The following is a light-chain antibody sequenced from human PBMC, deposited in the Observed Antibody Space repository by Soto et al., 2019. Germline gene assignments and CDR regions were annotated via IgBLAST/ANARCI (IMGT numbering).Light chain of an antibody. CDR2: DAS. CDR1: QSVSSY. J-gene: IGKJ5*01. Sequence: EIVLKQSPATLSLSPGERATLSCRASQSVSSYLAWYQQKPGPAPRLLXXDASNRATGIPARFSGSGSGTDFTLTISSLEPEDFAVYYCQQRSNWPPEITFGQGTRLEIK. V-gene: IGKV3-11*01. CDR3: QQRSNWPPEIT.